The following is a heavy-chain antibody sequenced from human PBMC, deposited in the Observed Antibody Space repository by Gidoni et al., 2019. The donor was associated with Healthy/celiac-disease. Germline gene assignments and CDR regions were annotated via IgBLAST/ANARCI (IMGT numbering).Heavy chain of an antibody. D-gene: IGHD6-13*01. Sequence: QVQLQESGPGLVKPSQTLSLTGTVSGGPIRRGAYYWSWIRQPPGKGLEWIGYSYYSGSTYHNPSRKSRVTISVDTATNQFSLKLSSVTASDTAVYYCAREEREQLAGSYAFDYWGQGTLVTVSS. V-gene: IGHV4-30-4*01. CDR3: AREEREQLAGSYAFDY. J-gene: IGHJ4*02. CDR1: GGPIRRGAYY. CDR2: SYYSGST.